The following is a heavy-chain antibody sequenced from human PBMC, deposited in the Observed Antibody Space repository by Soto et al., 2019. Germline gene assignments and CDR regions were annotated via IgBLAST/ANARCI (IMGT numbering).Heavy chain of an antibody. CDR2: IYYSGST. Sequence: KPSETLSLTCTVSGGSVSSGSYYWSWIRQPPGKGLEWIGYIYYSGSTNYNPSLKSRVTISVDTSKNQFSLKLSSVTAADTAVYYCARDMRQLWLQDYYYGMDVWGQGTTVTVSS. CDR3: ARDMRQLWLQDYYYGMDV. V-gene: IGHV4-61*01. J-gene: IGHJ6*02. D-gene: IGHD5-18*01. CDR1: GGSVSSGSYY.